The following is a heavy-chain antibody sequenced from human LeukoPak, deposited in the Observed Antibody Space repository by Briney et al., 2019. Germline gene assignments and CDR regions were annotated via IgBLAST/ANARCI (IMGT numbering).Heavy chain of an antibody. CDR1: GFTFSSYG. Sequence: PGGSLRLSCAASGFTFSSYGMHWVRQAPGKGLEWVAVISYDGSNKYYADSVKGRFTISRDNSKNTLYRQMNSLRAEDTAVYYCAKDLRLVGASTPTYWGQGTLVTVSS. D-gene: IGHD1-26*01. CDR2: ISYDGSNK. V-gene: IGHV3-30*18. CDR3: AKDLRLVGASTPTY. J-gene: IGHJ4*02.